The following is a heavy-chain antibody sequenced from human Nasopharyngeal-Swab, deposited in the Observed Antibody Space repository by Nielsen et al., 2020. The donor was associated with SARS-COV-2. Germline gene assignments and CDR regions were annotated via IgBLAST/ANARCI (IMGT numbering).Heavy chain of an antibody. V-gene: IGHV7-4-1*02. CDR2: INTNTGNP. J-gene: IGHJ3*02. Sequence: WVRQAPGQGLERMGWINTNTGNPTYAQGFTGRFVLSLDTSVSTAYLQISSLKAEDTAVYYCASHYDSSGYYYRFLGAFDIWGQGTMVTVSS. CDR3: ASHYDSSGYYYRFLGAFDI. D-gene: IGHD3-22*01.